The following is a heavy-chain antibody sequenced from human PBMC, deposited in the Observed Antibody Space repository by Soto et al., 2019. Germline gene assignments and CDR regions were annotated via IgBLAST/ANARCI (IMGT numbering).Heavy chain of an antibody. CDR2: IYYSGST. CDR3: ARTYGSSWKNYYYHYGMDV. D-gene: IGHD6-13*01. CDR1: GDSISDDTYY. J-gene: IGHJ6*02. V-gene: IGHV4-39*07. Sequence: SETLSLTCTVSGDSISDDTYYWGWIRQPPGKGLEWIGSIYYSGSTYYNPSLKSRVTMSVDTSKNQLSLKLSSVTAADTAVYYCARTYGSSWKNYYYHYGMDVWGQGTTVPVSS.